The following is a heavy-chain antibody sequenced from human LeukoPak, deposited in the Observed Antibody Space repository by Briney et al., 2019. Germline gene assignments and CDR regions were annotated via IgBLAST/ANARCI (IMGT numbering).Heavy chain of an antibody. D-gene: IGHD1-26*01. Sequence: GGSLRLSCAASGFTFSSYGMHWVRQAPGKGLEWVAVISYDGSNKYYADSVKGRFTISRDNSKNTLYLQMNSLRAEDTAVYYCARDRANIGTTGSHFYYYYGMDVWGQGTTVTVSS. CDR2: ISYDGSNK. V-gene: IGHV3-30*19. J-gene: IGHJ6*02. CDR1: GFTFSSYG. CDR3: ARDRANIGTTGSHFYYYYGMDV.